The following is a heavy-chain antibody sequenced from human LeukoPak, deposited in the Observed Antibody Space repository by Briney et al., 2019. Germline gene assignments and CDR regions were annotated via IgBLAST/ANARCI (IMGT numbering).Heavy chain of an antibody. Sequence: SETLSLTCTVSGGSISSYYWSWIRQPPGTGLEWIGYIYYSGSTNYNPSLQSRVTISVDTSKNQFSLKLSSVTAADTAVYYCARGAVVTPYYYYYFLGMEVWGQGTTVTVSS. CDR1: GGSISSYY. CDR3: ARGAVVTPYYYYYFLGMEV. D-gene: IGHD4-23*01. J-gene: IGHJ6*02. V-gene: IGHV4-59*01. CDR2: IYYSGST.